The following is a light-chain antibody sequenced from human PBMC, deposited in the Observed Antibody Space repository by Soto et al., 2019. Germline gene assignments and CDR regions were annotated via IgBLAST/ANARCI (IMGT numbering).Light chain of an antibody. V-gene: IGLV1-47*01. J-gene: IGLJ3*02. CDR3: AAWDDGRTAL. Sequence: QAVLTQAPSASAAPGQTVTIFCSGSPSNIGAKYVFWHQHRPGTAPKLLFYRNDQQPSGVPDRFSGSKSGTSASLAISGLRTEDEADYYCAAWDDGRTALFGGGTKLTVL. CDR2: RND. CDR1: PSNIGAKY.